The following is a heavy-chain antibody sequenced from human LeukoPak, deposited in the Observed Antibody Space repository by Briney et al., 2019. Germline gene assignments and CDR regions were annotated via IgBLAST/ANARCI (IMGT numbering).Heavy chain of an antibody. CDR1: GFTFSSYE. V-gene: IGHV3-48*03. CDR2: ISSSGSTI. D-gene: IGHD3-10*01. Sequence: GGSLRLSCAASGFTFSSYEMNWVRQAPGNGLEWVSYISSSGSTIYYADSVKGRFTISRDNAKNSLYLQMNSLRAEDTAVYYCARGRITMVRGAYFDYWGQGTLVTVSS. CDR3: ARGRITMVRGAYFDY. J-gene: IGHJ4*02.